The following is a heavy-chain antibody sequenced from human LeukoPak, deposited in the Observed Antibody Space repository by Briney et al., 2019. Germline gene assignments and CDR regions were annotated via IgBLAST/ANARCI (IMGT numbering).Heavy chain of an antibody. J-gene: IGHJ6*03. CDR2: INHSGSS. V-gene: IGHV4-34*01. Sequence: SETLSLTCAVYGGSFSGYYWSWIRQPPGKGLEWIGEINHSGSSNYNPSLESRVRLSVDTSENQFSLKVRSVTAADTAVYYCARRTKYYDILTGTKSGYFYYMDVWGKGTTVTVSS. D-gene: IGHD3-9*01. CDR3: ARRTKYYDILTGTKSGYFYYMDV. CDR1: GGSFSGYY.